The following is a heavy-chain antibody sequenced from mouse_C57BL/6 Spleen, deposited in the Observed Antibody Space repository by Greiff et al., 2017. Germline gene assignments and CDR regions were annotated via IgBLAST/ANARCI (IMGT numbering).Heavy chain of an antibody. J-gene: IGHJ2*01. V-gene: IGHV1-66*01. D-gene: IGHD1-1*02. CDR1: GYSFTSYY. CDR2: LYPGSGNT. CDR3: ASGHYGPYYFDY. Sequence: QVQLQQSGPELVKPGASVKISCKASGYSFTSYYIHWVKQRPGQGLEWIGWLYPGSGNTKYNEKFKGKATLTADTSSSTAYMQLSSLTSEDSAVYYCASGHYGPYYFDYWGQGTTLTVSS.